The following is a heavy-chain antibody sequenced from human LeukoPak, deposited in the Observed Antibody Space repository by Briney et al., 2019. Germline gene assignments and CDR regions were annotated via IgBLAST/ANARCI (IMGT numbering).Heavy chain of an antibody. CDR2: ISSSGSTI. D-gene: IGHD2-2*01. Sequence: GGSLRLSCAASGFTFSDYYMSWIRQAPGKGLEWVSYISSSGSTIYYADSVKGRFTISRDNAKNSLYLQMNSLRAEDTAVYYCARRLPCSSTSCYPPDYWGQGTLVTVSS. CDR1: GFTFSDYY. V-gene: IGHV3-11*01. CDR3: ARRLPCSSTSCYPPDY. J-gene: IGHJ4*02.